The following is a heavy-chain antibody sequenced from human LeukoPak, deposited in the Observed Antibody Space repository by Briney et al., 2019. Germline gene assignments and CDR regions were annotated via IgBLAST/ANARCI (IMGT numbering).Heavy chain of an antibody. D-gene: IGHD6-13*01. CDR1: GFTFSSYA. V-gene: IGHV3-23*01. Sequence: GGSLRLSCAASGFTFSSYAMSWVRQAPGKGLEWVSAISGSGGSTYYADSVKGRFTISRDNSKNTLYLQMNSLRAEDTAVYYCAKDLFDGSSWYEGADYWGQGTLVTVSS. CDR3: AKDLFDGSSWYEGADY. CDR2: ISGSGGST. J-gene: IGHJ4*02.